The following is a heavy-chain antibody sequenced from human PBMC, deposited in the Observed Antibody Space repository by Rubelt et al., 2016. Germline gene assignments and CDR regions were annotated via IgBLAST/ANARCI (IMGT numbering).Heavy chain of an antibody. Sequence: GRSLRLSCAASGFTFDDYAMHWVRQAPGKGLEWVSGISWNSGSIGYADSVKGRFTISRDNAKNSLYLQMNSLRAEDTAVYYCARDLRFLEWLLGDYYYYGMDVWGQGTTVTVSS. J-gene: IGHJ6*02. V-gene: IGHV3-9*01. CDR3: ARDLRFLEWLLGDYYYYGMDV. D-gene: IGHD3-3*01. CDR1: GFTFDDYA. CDR2: ISWNSGSI.